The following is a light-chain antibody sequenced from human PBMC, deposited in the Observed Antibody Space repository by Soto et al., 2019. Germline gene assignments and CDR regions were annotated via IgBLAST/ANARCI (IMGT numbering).Light chain of an antibody. CDR1: QSISHF. CDR3: QQSYTPPHT. Sequence: DIQMTQSPPSLSASVGDKVTITCRPSQSISHFLNWYQQKPGKAPKLLIYTASSLQSGVPSRFSGSGSGTHFTLTVSSLQPEDSATYFCQQSYTPPHTFGQGTNLEIK. CDR2: TAS. J-gene: IGKJ2*01. V-gene: IGKV1-39*01.